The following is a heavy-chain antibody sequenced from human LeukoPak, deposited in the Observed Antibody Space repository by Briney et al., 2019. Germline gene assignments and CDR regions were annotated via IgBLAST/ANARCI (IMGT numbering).Heavy chain of an antibody. V-gene: IGHV4-39*01. CDR1: GGSISSSSYY. J-gene: IGHJ4*02. CDR2: IYYSGST. CDR3: ARHGGFRGEDDYGDYVGLGY. D-gene: IGHD4-17*01. Sequence: PSETLSLTCTVSGGSISSSSYYWGWIRQPPGKGLEWIGSIYYSGSTYYNPSLKSRVTISVDTSKNQFSLKLSSVTAADTAVYYCARHGGFRGEDDYGDYVGLGYWGQGTLVTVSS.